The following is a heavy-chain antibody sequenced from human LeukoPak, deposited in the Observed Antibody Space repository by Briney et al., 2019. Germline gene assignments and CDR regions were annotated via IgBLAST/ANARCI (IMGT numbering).Heavy chain of an antibody. D-gene: IGHD6-6*01. J-gene: IGHJ4*02. Sequence: SETLSLTCAVSGGSISSYYWSWIRQSPGRGLEWIGEIDHSGSTNYSPSLKSRVTISVDTSKNQFSLKLSSVTAADTAVYYCARHDAGIAARPFDNWGQGTLVTVSS. CDR2: IDHSGST. CDR3: ARHDAGIAARPFDN. CDR1: GGSISSYY. V-gene: IGHV4-59*08.